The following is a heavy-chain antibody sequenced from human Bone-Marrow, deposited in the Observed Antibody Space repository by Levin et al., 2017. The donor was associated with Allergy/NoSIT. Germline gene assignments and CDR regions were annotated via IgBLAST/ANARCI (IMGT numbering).Heavy chain of an antibody. V-gene: IGHV3-21*01. CDR1: GFSFSSYS. CDR2: ISGRSLST. Sequence: PGGSLRLSCAASGFSFSSYSMDWVRQAPGKGLEWVGSISGRSLSTYYIDSVKGRFTISRDNAKNSLYLQMNDLRVEDTALYYCTRGDVRPSGWSNCLEAWGQGTLVTVSS. J-gene: IGHJ5*02. CDR3: TRGDVRPSGWSNCLEA. D-gene: IGHD6-19*01.